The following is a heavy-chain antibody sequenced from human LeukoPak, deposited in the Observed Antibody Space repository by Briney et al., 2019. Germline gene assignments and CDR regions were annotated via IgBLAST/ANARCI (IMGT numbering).Heavy chain of an antibody. D-gene: IGHD6-6*01. CDR3: AREDSSSLDY. CDR1: GFTFSSYS. V-gene: IGHV3-21*01. Sequence: GGSLRLSCAASGFTFSSYSWNWVRQAPGKGLEWVSSISSSSSYIYYADSGKGRFTISRDNAKNSLYLQMNSLRAEDTAGYYCAREDSSSLDYWGQGTLVTVSS. J-gene: IGHJ4*02. CDR2: ISSSSSYI.